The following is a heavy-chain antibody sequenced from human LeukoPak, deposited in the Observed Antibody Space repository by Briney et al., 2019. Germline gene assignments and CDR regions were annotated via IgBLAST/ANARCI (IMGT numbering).Heavy chain of an antibody. CDR1: GFTFSSYS. D-gene: IGHD3-22*01. Sequence: GGSLRLSCAASGFTFSSYSMNWVRQAPGKGLEWVSYISSSSTIYYADSVKGRFTISRDNAKNSLYLQMNSLRAEDTAVYYCARESYYYDSSGSDYWGQGTLVTVSS. CDR2: ISSSSTI. J-gene: IGHJ4*02. V-gene: IGHV3-48*01. CDR3: ARESYYYDSSGSDY.